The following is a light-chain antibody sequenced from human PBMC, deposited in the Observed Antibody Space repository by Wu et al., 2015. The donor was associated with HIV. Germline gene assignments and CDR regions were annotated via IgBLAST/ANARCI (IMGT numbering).Light chain of an antibody. CDR1: QSVRSS. Sequence: DIVMTQAPATLSVSPGERVTLSCRASQSVRSSLAWYQQRPGQTPRLLIYGVSTRATAIPARFSGSGSGTEFTLTISSLQSEDFAVYYCHQYNDWPQSFGRGPSWRS. CDR3: HQYNDWPQS. J-gene: IGKJ2*03. CDR2: GVS. V-gene: IGKV3-15*01.